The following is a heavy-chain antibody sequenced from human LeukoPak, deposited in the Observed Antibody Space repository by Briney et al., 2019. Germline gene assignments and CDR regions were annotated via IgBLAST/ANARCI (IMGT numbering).Heavy chain of an antibody. V-gene: IGHV5-51*01. Sequence: GESLKISWQGSGYSFTNYLIGLVRPIPGKGLEWMGIIYPGDSDTRYSPSFQGQVTISADKSISTAYLQWSSLKASDTAMYYCARLPPHSSGWASRAFDIWGQGTMVTVSS. CDR3: ARLPPHSSGWASRAFDI. CDR2: IYPGDSDT. J-gene: IGHJ3*02. D-gene: IGHD6-19*01. CDR1: GYSFTNYL.